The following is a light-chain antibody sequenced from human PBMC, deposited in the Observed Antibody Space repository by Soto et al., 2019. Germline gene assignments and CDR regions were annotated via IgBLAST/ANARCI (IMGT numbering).Light chain of an antibody. CDR3: QQYGSSPS. CDR1: QSVSSNY. Sequence: EIVLTQSPGTXSXSXXXXXXLXXRASQSVSSNYLAWYQQKPGQAPRLLIYGASSRATGIPDRFSGSGSGTDFTLTIRRLEPEDFAVYYCQQYGSSPSFGGGTKVDIK. J-gene: IGKJ4*01. CDR2: GAS. V-gene: IGKV3-20*01.